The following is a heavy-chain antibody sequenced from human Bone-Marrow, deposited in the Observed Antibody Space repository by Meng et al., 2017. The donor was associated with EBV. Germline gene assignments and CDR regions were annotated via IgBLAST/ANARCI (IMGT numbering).Heavy chain of an antibody. Sequence: GWGPGMGEHSGTLLLTCAGSGGSISSSNWWSWVRQPPGKGLEWIGEIYHSGSTNYNPSLKSRVTISVDKSKNQFSLKLSSVTAADTAVYYCARVPTLWYFDYWGQGTLVTVSS. D-gene: IGHD2-21*01. CDR1: GGSISSSNW. CDR2: IYHSGST. J-gene: IGHJ4*02. CDR3: ARVPTLWYFDY. V-gene: IGHV4-4*02.